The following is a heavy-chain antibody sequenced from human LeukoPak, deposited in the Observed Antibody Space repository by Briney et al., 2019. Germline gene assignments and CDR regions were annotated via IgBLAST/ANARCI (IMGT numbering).Heavy chain of an antibody. CDR3: AREGPTYYYGSGSYGYYYYGMDV. J-gene: IGHJ6*02. V-gene: IGHV1-18*01. Sequence: ASVKVSCKASGYTFTSYGISWVRQAPGQGLEGMGWISAYNGNTNYAQKLQGRVTMTTDTSTSTAYMELRSLRSDDTAVYYCAREGPTYYYGSGSYGYYYYGMDVWGQGTTVTVSS. CDR1: GYTFTSYG. CDR2: ISAYNGNT. D-gene: IGHD3-10*01.